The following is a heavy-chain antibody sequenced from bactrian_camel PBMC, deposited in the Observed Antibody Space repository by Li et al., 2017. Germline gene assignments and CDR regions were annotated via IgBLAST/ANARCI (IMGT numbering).Heavy chain of an antibody. CDR3: AKRGAKWLQLHLDY. CDR2: ITADGSI. J-gene: IGHJ4*01. D-gene: IGHD2*01. V-gene: IGHV3-1*01. CDR1: GLSFNDTS. Sequence: DVQLVESGGGSVQAGETLRLSCTTFGLSFNDTSMGWCRHAPGNEFEWVSAITADGSIYYSDSVKGRFTISRDNAKRTLYLQMNSLKSEDTAMYYCAKRGAKWLQLHLDYWGRGTQVTVS.